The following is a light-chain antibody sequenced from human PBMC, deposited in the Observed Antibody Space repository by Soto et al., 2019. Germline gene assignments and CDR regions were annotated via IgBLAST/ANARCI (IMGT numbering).Light chain of an antibody. J-gene: IGKJ1*01. V-gene: IGKV3-20*01. CDR3: QQYGSSPWT. CDR1: QSIRSNY. Sequence: ETVLTQSPGTLSLSPGERATLSCRASQSIRSNYLAWYRQTPGQAPRLLIYGASKRASGIADRFSGSGSGPDFTLILSELEPEDFALYYCQQYGSSPWTFGQGTKVEIK. CDR2: GAS.